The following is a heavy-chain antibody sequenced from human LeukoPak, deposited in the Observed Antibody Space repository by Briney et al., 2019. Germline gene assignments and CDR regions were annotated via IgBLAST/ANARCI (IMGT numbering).Heavy chain of an antibody. D-gene: IGHD4-23*01. Sequence: SETLSLTCAVSGGSISSGGYSWSWIRQPPGKGLEWIGYIYHSGSTYYNPSLKSRVTISVDRSKNQFSLKLSSVTAADTAVYYCAGSTVVTGDDAFDIWGQGTMVTVSS. J-gene: IGHJ3*02. CDR3: AGSTVVTGDDAFDI. CDR1: GGSISSGGYS. CDR2: IYHSGST. V-gene: IGHV4-30-2*01.